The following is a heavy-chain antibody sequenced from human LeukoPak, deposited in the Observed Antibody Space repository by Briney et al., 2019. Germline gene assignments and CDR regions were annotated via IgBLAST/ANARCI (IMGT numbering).Heavy chain of an antibody. D-gene: IGHD2-8*02. CDR3: ARSWSWNNWFDP. CDR1: GYTFTGYY. V-gene: IGHV1-2*02. J-gene: IGHJ5*02. CDR2: INPNSGGT. Sequence: ASVKVSCKASGYTFTGYYMHWVRQAPGQGLEWMGWINPNSGGTNYAQKFQGRVTMTRDTSISTAYMELSRLRSEDTAVYYCARSWSWNNWFDPWGQGTLVTVSS.